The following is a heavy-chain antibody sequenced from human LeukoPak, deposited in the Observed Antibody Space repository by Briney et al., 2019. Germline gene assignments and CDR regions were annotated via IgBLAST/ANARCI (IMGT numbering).Heavy chain of an antibody. J-gene: IGHJ4*02. Sequence: GGSLRLSCAASGFTFSSYGMHWVRQAPGKGLEWVAVISYDGSNKYYADSVKGRFTISRDNSKNTLYLQMNSLRTEDTAVYHCARTVAAAGPMDYWGQGTLVTVSS. CDR2: ISYDGSNK. CDR1: GFTFSSYG. V-gene: IGHV3-30*03. D-gene: IGHD6-13*01. CDR3: ARTVAAAGPMDY.